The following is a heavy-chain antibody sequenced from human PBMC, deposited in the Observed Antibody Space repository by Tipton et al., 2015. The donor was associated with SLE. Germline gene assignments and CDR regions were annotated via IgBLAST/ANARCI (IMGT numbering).Heavy chain of an antibody. CDR1: GGTFSSYA. Sequence: QSGAEVKKPGSSVKVSCKASGGTFSSYAISWVRQAPGQGLEWMGGIIPIFGTANYAQKFQGRVTITTDESTSTAYMELSSLRSEDTAMYYCASCRSGAYCPLDYWGQGTPVTVSS. CDR3: ASCRSGAYCPLDY. V-gene: IGHV1-69*05. J-gene: IGHJ4*02. D-gene: IGHD2-15*01. CDR2: IIPIFGTA.